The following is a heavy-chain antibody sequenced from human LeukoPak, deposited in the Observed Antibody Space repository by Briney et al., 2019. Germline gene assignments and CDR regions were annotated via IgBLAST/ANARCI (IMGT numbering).Heavy chain of an antibody. Sequence: GESLKISCQGSGYSFTTYWIGWVRQMPGKGLECFGTIYPADSDTRYSPSFQGQVTISADKSISIAYLQWNSLKASDTAMYYCARSYVVRGVIRGMDVWGQGTTVTVSS. CDR3: ARSYVVRGVIRGMDV. V-gene: IGHV5-51*01. J-gene: IGHJ6*02. CDR2: IYPADSDT. CDR1: GYSFTTYW. D-gene: IGHD3-10*01.